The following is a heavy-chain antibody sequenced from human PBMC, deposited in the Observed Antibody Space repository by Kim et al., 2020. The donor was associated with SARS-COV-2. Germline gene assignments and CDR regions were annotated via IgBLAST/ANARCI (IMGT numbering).Heavy chain of an antibody. Sequence: GGSLRLSCAASGFTVSNNYMSWVRQAPGKGLEWVSVIYSGGSTYYADSVKGRFTNSRDNSKNTLYLQMNSLRAEDTAVYYCASWDLMVRGVRFGMDVWGQGTTVTVSS. J-gene: IGHJ6*02. CDR1: GFTVSNNY. V-gene: IGHV3-53*01. CDR3: ASWDLMVRGVRFGMDV. CDR2: IYSGGST. D-gene: IGHD3-10*01.